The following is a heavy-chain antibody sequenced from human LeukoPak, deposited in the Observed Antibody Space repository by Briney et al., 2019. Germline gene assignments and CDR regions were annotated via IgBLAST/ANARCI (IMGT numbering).Heavy chain of an antibody. CDR1: GFTFSRYS. CDR2: ISSSSSYI. CDR3: ARDLRGFKGMDV. D-gene: IGHD3-10*01. Sequence: GGSLRLSCAASGFTFSRYSMNGVGQAPGKGREGVSSISSSSSYIYYADSVKGRFTISRDNAKNSLYLQMNSLRAEDTAVYYCARDLRGFKGMDVWGQGTTVTVSS. J-gene: IGHJ6*02. V-gene: IGHV3-21*01.